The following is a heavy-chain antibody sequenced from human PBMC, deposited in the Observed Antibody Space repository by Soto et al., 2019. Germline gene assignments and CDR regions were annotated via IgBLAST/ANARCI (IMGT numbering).Heavy chain of an antibody. V-gene: IGHV4-34*01. D-gene: IGHD1-1*01. CDR3: ARTYRSDY. CDR2: INHSGST. CDR1: GGSISSYY. Sequence: SETLSLTCTVSGGSISSYYWSWIRQPPGKGLEWIGEINHSGSTNYNPSLKSRVTMSVDTSKNQFSLKLSSVTAADTAVYYCARTYRSDYWGQGTLVTVSS. J-gene: IGHJ4*02.